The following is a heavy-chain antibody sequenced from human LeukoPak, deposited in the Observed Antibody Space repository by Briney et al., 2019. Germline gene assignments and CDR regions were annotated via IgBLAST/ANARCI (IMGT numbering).Heavy chain of an antibody. Sequence: PSETLSLTCAVYGGSFSGYYWSGIRQPPGKGLEWIGEINHSGSTNYNPSLKSRVTISVDTSKNQFSLKLSSVTAADTAVYYCARLVGPGGSDYWGQGTLVTVSS. J-gene: IGHJ4*02. CDR3: ARLVGPGGSDY. CDR1: GGSFSGYY. CDR2: INHSGST. D-gene: IGHD2-15*01. V-gene: IGHV4-34*01.